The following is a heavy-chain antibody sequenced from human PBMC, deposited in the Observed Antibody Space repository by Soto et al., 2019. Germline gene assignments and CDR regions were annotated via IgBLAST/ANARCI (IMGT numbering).Heavy chain of an antibody. CDR3: AKDSLVYYDSGGEHYFDY. Sequence: ASVKVSCKASGYTFTSYYMHWVRQAPGQGLEWMGIINPSGGSTSYAQKFQGRVTMTRDTSTSTVYMELSSLRAEDTAVYYCAKDSLVYYDSGGEHYFDYWGQGTLVTVSS. CDR2: INPSGGST. D-gene: IGHD3-22*01. V-gene: IGHV1-46*01. CDR1: GYTFTSYY. J-gene: IGHJ4*02.